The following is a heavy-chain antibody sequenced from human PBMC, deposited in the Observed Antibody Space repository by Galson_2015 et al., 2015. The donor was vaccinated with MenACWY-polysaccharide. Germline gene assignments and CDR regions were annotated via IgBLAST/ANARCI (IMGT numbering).Heavy chain of an antibody. V-gene: IGHV3-74*01. J-gene: IGHJ5*02. CDR1: GFTFSSYW. CDR3: ASSIQLAS. D-gene: IGHD5-18*01. CDR2: INSDGSSK. Sequence: SLRLSCTASGFTFSSYWMHWVRQAPGKGLVWVSRINSDGSSKSYADSVKGRFTISRDNAKNTLYLQMNSLRVEDTAVYYCASSIQLASWGQGTLVTVSS.